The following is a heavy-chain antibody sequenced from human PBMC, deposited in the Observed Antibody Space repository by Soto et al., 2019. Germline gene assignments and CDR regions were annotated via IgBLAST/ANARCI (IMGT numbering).Heavy chain of an antibody. CDR2: IIPIFGTA. CDR3: ARGDYDFWSGSHQNWFDP. J-gene: IGHJ5*02. Sequence: SVKVSCKASGGTFSSYAISWVRQAPGQGLEWMGGIIPIFGTANYAQKFQGRVTITADESTSTAYMELSSLRSEDTAVYYCARGDYDFWSGSHQNWFDPWGQGTLVTVSS. CDR1: GGTFSSYA. D-gene: IGHD3-3*01. V-gene: IGHV1-69*13.